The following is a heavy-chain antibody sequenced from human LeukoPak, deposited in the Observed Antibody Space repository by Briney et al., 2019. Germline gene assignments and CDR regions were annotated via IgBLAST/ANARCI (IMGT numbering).Heavy chain of an antibody. D-gene: IGHD3/OR15-3a*01. Sequence: PSETLSLTCTVSGGSISSSSYYWGWIRQPPGKGLEWIGSIYYSGSTYYNPSLKSRVTISVDTSKNQFSLKLSSVTAADTAVYYCARGRSFGTGYYLGFDYWGQGILVTVSS. V-gene: IGHV4-39*07. CDR3: ARGRSFGTGYYLGFDY. CDR1: GGSISSSSYY. J-gene: IGHJ4*02. CDR2: IYYSGST.